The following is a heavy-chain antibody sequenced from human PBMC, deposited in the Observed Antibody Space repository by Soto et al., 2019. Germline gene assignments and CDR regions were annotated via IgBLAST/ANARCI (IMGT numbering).Heavy chain of an antibody. CDR2: INPNSGGT. CDR1: GYTFIGYY. J-gene: IGHJ5*02. V-gene: IGHV1-2*02. Sequence: ASVKVSCKASGYTFIGYYMHWVRQAPGQGLEWMGWINPNSGGTNYAQKFQGRVTMTRDTSISTAYMELSRLRSDDTAVYYCAMVIRYCSSTSCQTGWFDPWGQGTLVTVSS. D-gene: IGHD2-2*01. CDR3: AMVIRYCSSTSCQTGWFDP.